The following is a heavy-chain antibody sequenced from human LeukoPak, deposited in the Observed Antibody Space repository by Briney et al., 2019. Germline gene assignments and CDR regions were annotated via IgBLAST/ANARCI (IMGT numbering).Heavy chain of an antibody. Sequence: SETLSLTCTVSGGSISISNYYWGWIRQPPGKGLEWIGSMSYSGRTYYNPSLKTRVTVSLDTSKNQFSLNLISVTAADTAVYYCARDIPYGSGSYYDVNAFDIWGQGTMVTVSS. J-gene: IGHJ3*02. CDR2: MSYSGRT. V-gene: IGHV4-39*07. D-gene: IGHD3-10*01. CDR1: GGSISISNYY. CDR3: ARDIPYGSGSYYDVNAFDI.